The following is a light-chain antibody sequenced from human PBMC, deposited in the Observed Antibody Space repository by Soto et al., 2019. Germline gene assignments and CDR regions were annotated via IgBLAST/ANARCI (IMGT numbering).Light chain of an antibody. CDR3: SSYTTSSTRV. CDR2: EVS. CDR1: SSDVGFYNY. J-gene: IGLJ1*01. Sequence: QSALTQPASVSGSPGQSIAISCTGSSSDVGFYNYVSWCQQHPGEVPKLIIFEVSNRPSGVSNRFSGSKSGNTASLTISGLQAEDEAAYYCSSYTTSSTRVFGTGTKLTVL. V-gene: IGLV2-14*01.